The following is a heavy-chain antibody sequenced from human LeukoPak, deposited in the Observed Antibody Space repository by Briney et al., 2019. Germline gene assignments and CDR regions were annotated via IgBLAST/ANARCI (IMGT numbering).Heavy chain of an antibody. CDR1: GGSISSSSYY. V-gene: IGHV4-39*07. J-gene: IGHJ5*02. D-gene: IGHD2-21*01. CDR3: ARDLGSIFINWFDP. Sequence: SETLSLTCTVSGGSISSSSYYWGWIRQPPGKGLEWIGSIYYSGSTYYNPSLKSRVTISVDTSKNQFSLKLSSVTAADTAVYYCARDLGSIFINWFDPWGQGTLVTVSS. CDR2: IYYSGST.